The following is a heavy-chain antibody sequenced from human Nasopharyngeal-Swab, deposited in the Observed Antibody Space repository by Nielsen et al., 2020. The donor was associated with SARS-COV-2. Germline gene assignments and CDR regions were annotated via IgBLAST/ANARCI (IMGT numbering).Heavy chain of an antibody. CDR3: ARYKWELPDYFDY. V-gene: IGHV3-21*01. CDR1: GFTFSSYS. Sequence: GGSLRLSCAASGFTFSSYSMNWVRKAPGKGLEWVSSISSSSSYIYYADSVKGRFTISRDNAKNSLYLQMNSLRAEDTAVYYCARYKWELPDYFDYWGQGTLVTVSS. J-gene: IGHJ4*02. CDR2: ISSSSSYI. D-gene: IGHD1-26*01.